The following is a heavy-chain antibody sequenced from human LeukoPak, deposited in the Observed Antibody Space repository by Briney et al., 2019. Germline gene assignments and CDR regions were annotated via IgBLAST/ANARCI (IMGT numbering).Heavy chain of an antibody. CDR1: GFIFSSYA. CDR3: AKDQSAYSYGDFYDY. Sequence: GGSLRLSCAASGFIFSSYAMSWVRQAPGKGLEWVSAISISASSTYYADSVKGRFTISRDNSKNTLYLQMNSLRAEDTAVYYCAKDQSAYSYGDFYDYWGQGTLVTVSS. V-gene: IGHV3-23*01. D-gene: IGHD5-18*01. CDR2: ISISASST. J-gene: IGHJ4*02.